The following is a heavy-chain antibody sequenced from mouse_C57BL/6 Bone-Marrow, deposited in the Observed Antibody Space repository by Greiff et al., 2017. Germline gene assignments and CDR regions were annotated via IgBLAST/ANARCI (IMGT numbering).Heavy chain of an antibody. CDR1: GFNINDDY. J-gene: IGHJ3*01. D-gene: IGHD1-1*02. V-gene: IGHV14-4*01. Sequence: VQLQQSGAELVRPGASVKLSCTASGFNINDDYMHWVKQRPEQGLEWIGWIDPENGDTEYASKFQGKATITADTSSNPAYLQLSGLTSEYSAIYYCTTGYGLFAYWGQGTLVTVSS. CDR2: IDPENGDT. CDR3: TTGYGLFAY.